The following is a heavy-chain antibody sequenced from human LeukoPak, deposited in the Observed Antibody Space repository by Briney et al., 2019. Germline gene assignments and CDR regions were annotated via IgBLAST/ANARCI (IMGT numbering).Heavy chain of an antibody. V-gene: IGHV3-48*01. CDR2: ISSSGSMI. Sequence: GGSLRLSCAASGFTVSSYSMNWVRQVPGKGLEWVSHISSSGSMIWYADSVKGRFTISRDSAKNSLHLQMNSLRAEDTAVYYCAKLWQLEDYWGQGALVTVSS. CDR3: AKLWQLEDY. D-gene: IGHD6-6*01. J-gene: IGHJ4*02. CDR1: GFTVSSYS.